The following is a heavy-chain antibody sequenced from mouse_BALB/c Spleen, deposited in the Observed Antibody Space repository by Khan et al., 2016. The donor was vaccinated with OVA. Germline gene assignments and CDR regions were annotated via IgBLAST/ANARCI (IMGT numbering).Heavy chain of an antibody. CDR1: GYTFTDYN. D-gene: IGHD1-2*01. J-gene: IGHJ3*01. CDR3: SRSGYGSFAF. V-gene: IGHV1S29*02. CDR2: IYPNNGVT. Sequence: EVQLQESGPELVKPGASVKISCKASGYTFTDYNMDWVKQSLGKSLEWIGYIYPNNGVTGYNQKFKTKATLTVDSSSSTAYMELRSLTSEDSAVYFCSRSGYGSFAFWGQGTLVTVSA.